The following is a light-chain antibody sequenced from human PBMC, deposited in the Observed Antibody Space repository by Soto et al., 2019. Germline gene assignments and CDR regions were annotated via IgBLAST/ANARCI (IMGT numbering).Light chain of an antibody. V-gene: IGKV3-20*01. CDR3: QQYINSPWT. Sequence: EVVLKQSQGTLSLSPGERATLSCGASQSVGSSYLAWYQQKTGQAPRLLIYGASTRATGIPDRFSGSGSGTEYTLTISRLEPEDFAVYYCQQYINSPWTFGQGTKVEI. CDR2: GAS. J-gene: IGKJ1*01. CDR1: QSVGSSY.